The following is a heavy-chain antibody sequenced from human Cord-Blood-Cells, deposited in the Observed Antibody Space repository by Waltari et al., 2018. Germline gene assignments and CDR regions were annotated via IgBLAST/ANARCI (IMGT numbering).Heavy chain of an antibody. Sequence: EVQLVESGGGLVQPGGSLRLSCAASGLTFRCYSMHWVRPAPGKGLEWVSYISSSSSTIYYADSVKGRFTISRDNAKNSLYLQMNSLRDEDTAVYYCARDVAPTSYAFDIWGQGTMVTVSS. V-gene: IGHV3-48*02. D-gene: IGHD2-21*01. J-gene: IGHJ3*02. CDR2: ISSSSSTI. CDR3: ARDVAPTSYAFDI. CDR1: GLTFRCYS.